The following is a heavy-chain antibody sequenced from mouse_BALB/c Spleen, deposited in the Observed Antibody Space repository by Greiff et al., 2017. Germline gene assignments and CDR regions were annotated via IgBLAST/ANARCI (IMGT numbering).Heavy chain of an antibody. J-gene: IGHJ3*01. CDR3: ARDRSTMVTTRFAY. Sequence: QVQLQQSGPELVKPGASVKISCKASGYAFSSSWMNWVKQRPGQGLEWIGRIYPGDGDTNYNGKFKGKATLTADKSSSTAYMQLSSLTSVDSAVYFCARDRSTMVTTRFAYWGQGTLVTVSA. D-gene: IGHD2-2*01. CDR2: IYPGDGDT. CDR1: GYAFSSSW. V-gene: IGHV1-82*01.